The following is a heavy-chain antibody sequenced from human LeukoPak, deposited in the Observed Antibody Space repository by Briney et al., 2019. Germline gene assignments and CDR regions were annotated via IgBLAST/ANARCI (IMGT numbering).Heavy chain of an antibody. D-gene: IGHD3-22*01. CDR3: ARCPESSGYYYELDS. CDR1: GFTFNLYG. V-gene: IGHV3-30*03. CDR2: ISYHGNNK. Sequence: PGRSLRLSCAASGFTFNLYGMHWVRQAPGKGLEWVAVISYHGNNKYYADSVKGRFTISRDNSKNTLYLQMNSLRAEDTAVYYCARCPESSGYYYELDSWGQGTLVTVSS. J-gene: IGHJ4*02.